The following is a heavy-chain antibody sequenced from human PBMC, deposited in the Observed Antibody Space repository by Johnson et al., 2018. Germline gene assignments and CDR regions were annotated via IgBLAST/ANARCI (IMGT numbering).Heavy chain of an antibody. V-gene: IGHV3-30-3*01. CDR1: GFTFSSYA. J-gene: IGHJ6*04. D-gene: IGHD1-1*01. CDR2: ISYDGSNK. CDR3: ARERKLEAGYYNGMDL. Sequence: QVQLVESGGGVVQPGRSLRLSCAASGFTFSSYAMHWVRQAPGKGLEWVAVISYDGSNKYYADSVKGQFTITRDNSKNTLYLQLNSPSAEDTAVYYWARERKLEAGYYNGMDLWGKGTTGTVSS.